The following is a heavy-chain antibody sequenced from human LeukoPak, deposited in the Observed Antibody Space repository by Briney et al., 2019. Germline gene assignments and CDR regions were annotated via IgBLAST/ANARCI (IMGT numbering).Heavy chain of an antibody. CDR3: ARDRDGYNYDAFDI. CDR2: ISYDGSNK. D-gene: IGHD5-24*01. J-gene: IGHJ3*02. Sequence: GGSLRLSCAASGFTFSSYAMHWVRQAPGKGLEWVAVISYDGSNKYYADSGKGRFTISRDNSKNTLYLQMNSLRAEDTAVYYCARDRDGYNYDAFDIWGQGTMVTVSS. V-gene: IGHV3-30-3*01. CDR1: GFTFSSYA.